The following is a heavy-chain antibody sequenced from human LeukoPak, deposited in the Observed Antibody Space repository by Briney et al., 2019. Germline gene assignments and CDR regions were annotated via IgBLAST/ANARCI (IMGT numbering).Heavy chain of an antibody. CDR1: GLTFSGSG. CDR3: ARDYDFCSGYYSPTRGYFGY. J-gene: IGHJ4*02. D-gene: IGHD3-3*01. CDR2: IRLDGSNK. Sequence: GGSLRPSCPPSGLTFSGSGMNWARQAPGKGRGWVPLIRLDGSNKYYTDSVKGRFTISRDNSKNTLYLQMDSLRAEDTAVYYCARDYDFCSGYYSPTRGYFGYWGQGTLVTVSS. V-gene: IGHV3-30*02.